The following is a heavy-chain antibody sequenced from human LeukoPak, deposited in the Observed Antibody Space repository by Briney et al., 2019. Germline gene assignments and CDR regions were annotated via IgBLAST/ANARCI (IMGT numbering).Heavy chain of an antibody. V-gene: IGHV3-33*01. J-gene: IGHJ4*02. CDR1: GFTFSSYG. Sequence: PGRSLRLSCAASGFTFSSYGMHWVSQGPGKGLEWVAVIWYVGSNKYYADSVKGRFTISRDNSKNTLYLQMNSLRSEDTAMYYCARDLGTSGSPSDYWGQGTLVTVSS. D-gene: IGHD1-26*01. CDR3: ARDLGTSGSPSDY. CDR2: IWYVGSNK.